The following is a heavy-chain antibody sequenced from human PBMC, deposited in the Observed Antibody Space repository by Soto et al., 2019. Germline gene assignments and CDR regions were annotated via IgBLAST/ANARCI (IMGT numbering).Heavy chain of an antibody. V-gene: IGHV4-34*01. CDR2: INHSGST. Sequence: SETLSLTCAVYGGSFSDFYWSWVRQPPGKGLEWIGKINHSGSTTYNPSLKSRVTISVDTSKNHFSLKLSSMTAADTAVYYCARIHFWSGYSINFDYWGQGALVTVSS. CDR1: GGSFSDFY. D-gene: IGHD3-3*01. J-gene: IGHJ4*02. CDR3: ARIHFWSGYSINFDY.